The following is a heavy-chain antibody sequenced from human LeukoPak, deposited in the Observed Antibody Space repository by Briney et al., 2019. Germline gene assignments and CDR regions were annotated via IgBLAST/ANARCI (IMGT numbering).Heavy chain of an antibody. CDR2: ISGSGGST. Sequence: PGGSLRLSCAASGFTFSSYAMGWVRQAPGKGLEWVSAISGSGGSTYYADSVKGRFTISRDNSKNTLYLQMNSLRAEDTAVYYCAKDLSDIVVVVAADYGMDVWGQGTTVTVSS. V-gene: IGHV3-23*01. CDR1: GFTFSSYA. D-gene: IGHD2-15*01. CDR3: AKDLSDIVVVVAADYGMDV. J-gene: IGHJ6*02.